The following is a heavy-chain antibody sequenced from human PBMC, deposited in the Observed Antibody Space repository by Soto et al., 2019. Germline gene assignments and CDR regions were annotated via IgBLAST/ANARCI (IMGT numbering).Heavy chain of an antibody. J-gene: IGHJ5*02. D-gene: IGHD1-26*01. CDR1: GFTFSDYY. Sequence: GGSLRLSCAASGFTFSDYYMSWIRQAPGKGLEWVSYISSSGSTIYYADSVKGRFTISRDNAKNSLYLQMNSLRAEDTAVYYCARASTTKTQYNWFDPWGQGTLVTVSS. V-gene: IGHV3-11*01. CDR3: ARASTTKTQYNWFDP. CDR2: ISSSGSTI.